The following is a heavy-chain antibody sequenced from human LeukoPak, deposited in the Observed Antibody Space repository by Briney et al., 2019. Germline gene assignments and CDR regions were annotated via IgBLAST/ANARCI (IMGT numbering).Heavy chain of an antibody. Sequence: ASVKVSCKASGYTLTSYDIIWVLQASGQGLEWMGWMNPNSAHTGYTHKFQARVTMTRSTSISTANMELTGLTSEDSAVYYCARSFVGTRKRNDYWGQGTLVTVSS. J-gene: IGHJ4*02. CDR2: MNPNSAHT. CDR3: ARSFVGTRKRNDY. D-gene: IGHD4-23*01. CDR1: GYTLTSYD. V-gene: IGHV1-8*01.